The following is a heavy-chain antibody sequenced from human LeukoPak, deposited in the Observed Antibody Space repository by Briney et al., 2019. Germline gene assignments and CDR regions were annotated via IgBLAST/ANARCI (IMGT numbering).Heavy chain of an antibody. CDR1: GCTISSYY. Sequence: PSETLSLTCTASGCTISSYYWSWIRQAPGKGLEGIGYIYYSGSTNYNPSLKSRVTILVDTSNNQFSLKLSSVTAADAAVYYCARSESYYDSRGYYYALGHFDYWGQGTLVTVSS. CDR2: IYYSGST. D-gene: IGHD3-22*01. V-gene: IGHV4-59*08. CDR3: ARSESYYDSRGYYYALGHFDY. J-gene: IGHJ4*02.